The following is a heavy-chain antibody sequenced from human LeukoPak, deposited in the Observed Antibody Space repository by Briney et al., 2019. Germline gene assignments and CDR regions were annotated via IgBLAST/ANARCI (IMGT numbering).Heavy chain of an antibody. CDR3: ARGYVWIEMGLGY. J-gene: IGHJ4*02. CDR1: GYTFTGYS. V-gene: IGHV1-2*02. Sequence: ASVTVSCKASGYTFTGYSIYWVRQAPGQGLEWMGGINPNSGDTNFAQKFQGRVTMTRDTSISTAYMELSGLGSDDTAIYYCARGYVWIEMGLGYWGQGTLVTVSS. CDR2: INPNSGDT. D-gene: IGHD3/OR15-3a*01.